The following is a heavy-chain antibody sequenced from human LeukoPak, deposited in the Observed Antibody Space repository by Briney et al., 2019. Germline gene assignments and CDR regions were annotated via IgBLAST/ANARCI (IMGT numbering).Heavy chain of an antibody. J-gene: IGHJ4*02. V-gene: IGHV1-2*02. CDR1: GYTLSGYY. D-gene: IGHD3-3*01. CDR3: ARHNTIFGVFDY. Sequence: ASVKVSCKASGYTLSGYYMHWVRQAPGRGLEWMAWINPNSGGTNYAQKFQGRVTMTRDTSISTAYMELSSLRSDDTAVYYCARHNTIFGVFDYWGQGTLVTVSS. CDR2: INPNSGGT.